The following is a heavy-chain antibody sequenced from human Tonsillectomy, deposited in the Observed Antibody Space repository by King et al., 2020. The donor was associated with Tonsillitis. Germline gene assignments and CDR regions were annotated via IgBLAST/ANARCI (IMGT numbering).Heavy chain of an antibody. CDR3: ARAPMVRGVIYHFDY. CDR2: IDSRSDRI. Sequence: QLVQSGGGLVQPGGSLRLSCAASGVTFSRDSMSWVRQAPGKGLEWVSYIDSRSDRIYYADSVKGRFTISRDNARNSLYLQMHSLRAEDTALYYCARAPMVRGVIYHFDYWGQGTLVTVSS. J-gene: IGHJ4*02. CDR1: GVTFSRDS. D-gene: IGHD3-10*01. V-gene: IGHV3-48*01.